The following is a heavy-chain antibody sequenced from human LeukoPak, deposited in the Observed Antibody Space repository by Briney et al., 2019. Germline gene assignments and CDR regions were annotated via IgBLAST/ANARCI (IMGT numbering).Heavy chain of an antibody. J-gene: IGHJ1*01. D-gene: IGHD1-26*01. Sequence: SVKVSCKASGGTFSSYAISWVRQAPGQGLEWMGGIIPIFGTANYAQKFQGRVTITADESTSTAYMELSSLRSEDTAVYYCARDHQHSGSYYVRHFQHWGQGTLVTVSS. CDR2: IIPIFGTA. V-gene: IGHV1-69*13. CDR3: ARDHQHSGSYYVRHFQH. CDR1: GGTFSSYA.